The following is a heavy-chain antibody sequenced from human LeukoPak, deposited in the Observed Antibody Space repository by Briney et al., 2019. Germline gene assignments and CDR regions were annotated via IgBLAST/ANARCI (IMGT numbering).Heavy chain of an antibody. J-gene: IGHJ4*02. Sequence: PGGSLRLSCAASGFTFSSYEMNWVRQAPGKGLEWVSYISSSGSTIYCADSVKGRFTISRDNAKNSLYLQMNSLRAEDTAVYYCAREGYDSSGYYYWGQGTLVTVSS. CDR1: GFTFSSYE. V-gene: IGHV3-48*03. CDR2: ISSSGSTI. D-gene: IGHD3-22*01. CDR3: AREGYDSSGYYY.